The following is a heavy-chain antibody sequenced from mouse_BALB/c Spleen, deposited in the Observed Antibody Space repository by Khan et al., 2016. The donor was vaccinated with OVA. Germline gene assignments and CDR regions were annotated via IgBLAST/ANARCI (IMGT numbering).Heavy chain of an antibody. Sequence: VQLKESGPGLVKPSQSLSLTCTVTGYSITSGYGWNWIRQFPGNKLEWMGYISYSGSTNYNPSLKSRISFTRDTSKNQFFLQLNSVTTEDTATYYCARTARIKYWGKGTTLTVSS. V-gene: IGHV3-2*02. CDR1: GYSITSGYG. CDR2: ISYSGST. D-gene: IGHD1-2*01. J-gene: IGHJ2*01. CDR3: ARTARIKY.